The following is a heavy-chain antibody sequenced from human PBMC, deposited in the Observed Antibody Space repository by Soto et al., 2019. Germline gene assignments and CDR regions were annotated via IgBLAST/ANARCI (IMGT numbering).Heavy chain of an antibody. V-gene: IGHV1-69*13. D-gene: IGHD6-19*01. J-gene: IGHJ6*02. CDR1: GGTFSSYA. CDR2: IIPIFGTA. Sequence: SVKVSCKASGGTFSSYAISWVRQAPGQGLEWMGGIIPIFGTANYAQKFQGRVTITADESTSTAYMELSSLRSEDTAVYYCARGIVKDSSGNYYYGMDVWGQGTTVTVSS. CDR3: ARGIVKDSSGNYYYGMDV.